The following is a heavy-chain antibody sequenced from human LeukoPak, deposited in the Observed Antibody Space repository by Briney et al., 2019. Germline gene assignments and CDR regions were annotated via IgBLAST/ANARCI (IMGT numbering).Heavy chain of an antibody. CDR1: GFTFSSYS. CDR2: ISSSSSYI. CDR3: AKPHFDY. J-gene: IGHJ4*02. Sequence: GGSLRLSRAASGFTFSSYSMNWVRQAPGKGLEWVSSISSSSSYIYYADSVKGRFTISRDNAKNSLYLQMNSLRGDDTAVYYCAKPHFDYWGQGTLVTVSS. V-gene: IGHV3-21*01.